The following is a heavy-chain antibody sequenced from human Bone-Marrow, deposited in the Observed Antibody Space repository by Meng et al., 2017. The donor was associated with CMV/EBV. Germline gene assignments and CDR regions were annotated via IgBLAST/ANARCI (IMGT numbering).Heavy chain of an antibody. CDR1: GFTFSSYS. J-gene: IGHJ4*02. Sequence: GGSLRLSCAASGFTFSSYSMNWVRQAPGKGLEWVSSISSSSSYIYYADSVKGRFTISRDNAKNSLYLQMNSLRAEDTAVYYCARCRYCSSTSCYCYFDYWGQGPLVTVSS. CDR3: ARCRYCSSTSCYCYFDY. V-gene: IGHV3-21*01. CDR2: ISSSSSYI. D-gene: IGHD2-2*01.